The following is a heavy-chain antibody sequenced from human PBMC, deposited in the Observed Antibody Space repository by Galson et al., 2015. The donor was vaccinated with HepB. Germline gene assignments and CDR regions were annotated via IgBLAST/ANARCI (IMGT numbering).Heavy chain of an antibody. Sequence: SVKVSCKASGGTFSSYAISWVRQAPGQGLEWMGGIIPILGIANYAQKFQGRVTITADKSTSTAYMELSSLRSEDTAVYYCARDYYDSSGYGNNWFDPWGQGTLVTVSS. J-gene: IGHJ5*02. CDR1: GGTFSSYA. CDR2: IIPILGIA. CDR3: ARDYYDSSGYGNNWFDP. D-gene: IGHD3-22*01. V-gene: IGHV1-69*10.